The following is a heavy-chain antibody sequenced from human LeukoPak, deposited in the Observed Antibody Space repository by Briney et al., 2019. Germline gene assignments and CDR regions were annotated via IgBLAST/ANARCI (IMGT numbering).Heavy chain of an antibody. CDR1: GGSISSSSYY. CDR2: IYYSGST. CDR3: ARHYVFVSGGSSFDF. D-gene: IGHD3-16*01. J-gene: IGHJ4*02. V-gene: IGHV4-39*01. Sequence: SETLSLTCTVSGGSISSSSYYWGWIRQPPGKGLEWIGSIYYSGSTYYNPSLKSRVTISVDTSKNQFSLKLGSVTAADTAVYYCARHYVFVSGGSSFDFWGQGTLVTVSS.